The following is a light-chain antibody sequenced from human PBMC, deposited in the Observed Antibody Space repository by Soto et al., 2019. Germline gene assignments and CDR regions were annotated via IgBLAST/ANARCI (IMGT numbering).Light chain of an antibody. CDR1: SGDIGSYNR. V-gene: IGLV2-14*01. J-gene: IGLJ1*01. CDR2: EVT. CDR3: SSYTTIHTRACV. Sequence: QSVLTQPASVSGSPGQSITISCTGTSGDIGSYNRVSCYHQHPGKAPKLIIYEVTDRPSGVSNRFSGSKSGNTASLTISGLQAEDEAEYYCSSYTTIHTRACVFGTGTKVTVL.